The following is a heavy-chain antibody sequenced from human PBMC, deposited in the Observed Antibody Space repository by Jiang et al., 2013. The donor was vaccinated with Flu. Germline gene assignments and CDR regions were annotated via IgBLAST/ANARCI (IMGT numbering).Heavy chain of an antibody. Sequence: LLKPSETLSLTCGVSGGSFNGYYWTWIRQSAGRELEWIGEINHEGRTNTNPSLKSRVTMSVETSTRKVSLQLTSVTAADTAVYFCARGRPHDYLWGSYRFTFGSNYGIDCWGPGTLVTVSS. J-gene: IGHJ4*03. CDR1: GGSFNGYY. D-gene: IGHD3-16*02. CDR2: INHEGRT. CDR3: ARGRPHDYLWGSYRFTFGSNYGIDC. V-gene: IGHV4-34*01.